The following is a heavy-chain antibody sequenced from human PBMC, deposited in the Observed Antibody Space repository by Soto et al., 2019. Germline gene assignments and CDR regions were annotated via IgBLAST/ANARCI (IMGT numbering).Heavy chain of an antibody. V-gene: IGHV4-59*08. CDR1: GGSISSYY. D-gene: IGHD2-15*01. J-gene: IGHJ3*02. Sequence: SETLSLTCTVSGGSISSYYWSWIRQPPGKGLEWIGYIYYSGSTNYNPSLKSRVTISVDTSKNQFSLKLSSVTAADTAVYYCARLIVVVVAATPNDAFDIWGQGTMVTVSS. CDR3: ARLIVVVVAATPNDAFDI. CDR2: IYYSGST.